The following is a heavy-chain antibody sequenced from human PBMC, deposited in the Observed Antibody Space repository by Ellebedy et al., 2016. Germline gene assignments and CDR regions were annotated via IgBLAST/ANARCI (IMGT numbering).Heavy chain of an antibody. Sequence: GESLKISXAASGFTFSSYSMNWVRQAPGKGLEWVSYISDSGNNVYYADSVKGRFTISRDNAKNSLFLQMNSLRADDTAVYYCSTHGTNTAMTRGDYWGQGTLVTVSS. CDR2: ISDSGNNV. D-gene: IGHD5-18*01. J-gene: IGHJ4*02. V-gene: IGHV3-48*04. CDR3: STHGTNTAMTRGDY. CDR1: GFTFSSYS.